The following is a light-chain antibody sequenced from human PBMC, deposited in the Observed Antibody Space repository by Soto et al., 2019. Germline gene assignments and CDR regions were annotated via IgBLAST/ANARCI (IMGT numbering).Light chain of an antibody. J-gene: IGKJ1*01. CDR1: QNIGRY. Sequence: DIQMTQSPSTLSASIGDRVIITCRASQNIGRYLAWYQQKPGEAPKFLIYAASSLERGVPSRSSGGRSETEFTLIISGLQPDDFATYYCLQYNGFTRTFGQGTKVDIK. CDR2: AAS. CDR3: LQYNGFTRT. V-gene: IGKV1-5*03.